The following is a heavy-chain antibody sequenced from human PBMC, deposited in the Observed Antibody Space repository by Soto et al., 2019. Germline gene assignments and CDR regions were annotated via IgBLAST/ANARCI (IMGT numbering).Heavy chain of an antibody. V-gene: IGHV3-66*01. J-gene: IGHJ6*03. CDR3: ARESVYDFWSGCRSRYMDV. D-gene: IGHD3-3*01. CDR1: GFTVSSNY. Sequence: GGSLRLSCEASGFTVSSNYMSWVRQAPGKGLEWVSVIYSGGSTYYADSVKGRFTISRDNSKNTLYLQMNSLRAEDTAVYYCARESVYDFWSGCRSRYMDVWRKGTTVTVSS. CDR2: IYSGGST.